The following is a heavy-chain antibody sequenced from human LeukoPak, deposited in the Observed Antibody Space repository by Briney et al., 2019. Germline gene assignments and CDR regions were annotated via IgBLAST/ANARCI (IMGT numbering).Heavy chain of an antibody. CDR2: ISSSGSTI. CDR3: AKDRYYDTSALFDY. J-gene: IGHJ4*02. V-gene: IGHV3-48*03. D-gene: IGHD3-22*01. Sequence: GGSLRLSCAASGFTFSSYEMNWVRQAPGKGLEWVSYISSSGSTIYYADSVKGRFTISRDNSKNTRYLQMNSLRAEDTAVYYCAKDRYYDTSALFDYWGQGTLVTVSS. CDR1: GFTFSSYE.